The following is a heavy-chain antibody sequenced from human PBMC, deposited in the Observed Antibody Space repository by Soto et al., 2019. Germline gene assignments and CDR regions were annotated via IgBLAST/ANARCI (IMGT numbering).Heavy chain of an antibody. CDR3: ARYRREAVAGYTLDK. Sequence: SETLSLTCTVSGGSISSNYWTWIRQPPGKGLEWIGYVYNSGSTNCNPSLKSRVTISEDTSKSQFSLKVNSMTAADTAVYYCARYRREAVAGYTLDKWGQGILVTVS. D-gene: IGHD6-13*01. V-gene: IGHV4-59*01. CDR2: VYNSGST. J-gene: IGHJ4*02. CDR1: GGSISSNY.